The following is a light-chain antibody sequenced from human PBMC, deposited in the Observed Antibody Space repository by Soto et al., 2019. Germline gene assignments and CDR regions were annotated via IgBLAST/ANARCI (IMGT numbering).Light chain of an antibody. Sequence: QSALTQPASVSGSPGQSITISCTGTSSDVGGYNYVSWYQQHPGKVPKVMIFEVSNRPSGISQRFSGSKSGNTASLTISGLQAEDEADYYCSSYTTSGTLLFGGGTKLTVL. V-gene: IGLV2-14*01. J-gene: IGLJ2*01. CDR1: SSDVGGYNY. CDR2: EVS. CDR3: SSYTTSGTLL.